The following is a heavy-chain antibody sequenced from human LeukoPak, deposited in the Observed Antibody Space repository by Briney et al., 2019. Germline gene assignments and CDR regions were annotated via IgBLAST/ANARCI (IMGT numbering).Heavy chain of an antibody. CDR2: IRQDGSEK. Sequence: GGSLRLSCAASGFTFSTYWMSWVRQAPGKGLEWVATIRQDGSEKHYVDSVKGRFTISRDNARNSLYLQMSSLRAEDTAVYYCARDKDILTGSFDYWGQGTLVTVSS. J-gene: IGHJ4*02. CDR1: GFTFSTYW. CDR3: ARDKDILTGSFDY. V-gene: IGHV3-7*01. D-gene: IGHD3-9*01.